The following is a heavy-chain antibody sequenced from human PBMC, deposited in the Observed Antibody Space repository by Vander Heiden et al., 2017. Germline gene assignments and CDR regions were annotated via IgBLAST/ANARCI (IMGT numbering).Heavy chain of an antibody. J-gene: IGHJ3*01. CDR3: ARGPRYSYGRNDAFDF. D-gene: IGHD5-18*01. Sequence: EVQLVESGGGLVKPGWSLRLSCATSGFTFRCYSMNWVRQAPGKGLEWVSSISSSSSYIYYADSVKGRFTFSRDNAKNSLYLQMNSLRAEDTAVYYCARGPRYSYGRNDAFDFWGQGTMVTVSS. CDR2: ISSSSSYI. CDR1: GFTFRCYS. V-gene: IGHV3-21*02.